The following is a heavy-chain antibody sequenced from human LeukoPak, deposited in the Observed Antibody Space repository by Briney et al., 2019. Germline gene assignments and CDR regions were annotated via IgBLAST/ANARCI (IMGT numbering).Heavy chain of an antibody. CDR1: GGSFSGYY. D-gene: IGHD1-7*01. V-gene: IGHV4-34*01. Sequence: PSETLSLTCAVYGGSFSGYYWSWIRQPPGKGLEWIGEINHSGSTNYNPSLKSRVTISVDTSKNQFSLKLSSVTAADTAVYYCARDLPNPITGTTIMDVWGQGTTVTVSS. CDR2: INHSGST. CDR3: ARDLPNPITGTTIMDV. J-gene: IGHJ6*02.